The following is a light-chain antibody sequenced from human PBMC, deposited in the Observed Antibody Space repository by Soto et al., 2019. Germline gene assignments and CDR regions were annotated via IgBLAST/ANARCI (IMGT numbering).Light chain of an antibody. V-gene: IGKV3-11*01. CDR3: QQRSSWLVT. J-gene: IGKJ4*01. Sequence: EIVLTQFPATLSLSPGERATLSCRASQSVSTFLAWYLQKPGQAPRLVVYDASKRAIGIPARFSGSGSGTDFNLTISVLEPEDLAVYYCQQRSSWLVTFGGGAQVEIK. CDR2: DAS. CDR1: QSVSTF.